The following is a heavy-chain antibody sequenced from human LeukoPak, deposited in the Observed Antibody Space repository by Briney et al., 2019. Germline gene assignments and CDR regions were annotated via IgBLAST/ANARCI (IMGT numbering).Heavy chain of an antibody. Sequence: GGSLRLSCAASGFTFSSYGMSWVRQAPGKGLEWVSAISGSGGSTYYADSVKGRFTISRDNSKNTLYLQMNSLRAEDTALYYCAKVYYGSGRPEYWGQGTLVTVSS. CDR2: ISGSGGST. V-gene: IGHV3-23*01. CDR3: AKVYYGSGRPEY. J-gene: IGHJ4*02. D-gene: IGHD3-10*01. CDR1: GFTFSSYG.